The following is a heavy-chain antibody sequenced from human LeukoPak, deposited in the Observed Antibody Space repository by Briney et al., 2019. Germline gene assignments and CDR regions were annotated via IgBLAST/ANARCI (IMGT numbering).Heavy chain of an antibody. CDR1: GYTFNSYG. D-gene: IGHD3-3*01. CDR3: ARSVTIFGVVRFAYYYYMGV. J-gene: IGHJ6*03. CDR2: ISAYNGNT. V-gene: IGHV1-18*01. Sequence: ASVKVSCKASGYTFNSYGISWVRQAPGQGLEWMGWISAYNGNTNYAQKFQGRVTMTTETSTSTAYMVLRSLRSDDTAVYYCARSVTIFGVVRFAYYYYMGVWGKGTTVTVSS.